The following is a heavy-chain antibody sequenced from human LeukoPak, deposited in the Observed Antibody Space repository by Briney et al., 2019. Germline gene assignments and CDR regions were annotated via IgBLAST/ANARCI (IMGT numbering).Heavy chain of an antibody. CDR1: GFTFSSYW. J-gene: IGHJ4*02. CDR2: ISYDGSNK. Sequence: GGSLRLSCAASGFTFSSYWMSWVRQAPGKGLEWVAVISYDGSNKYYADSVKGRFTISRDNSKNTLYLQMNSLRAEDTAVYYCAKDLGYPGGYWGQGTLVTVSS. V-gene: IGHV3-30*18. D-gene: IGHD5-18*01. CDR3: AKDLGYPGGY.